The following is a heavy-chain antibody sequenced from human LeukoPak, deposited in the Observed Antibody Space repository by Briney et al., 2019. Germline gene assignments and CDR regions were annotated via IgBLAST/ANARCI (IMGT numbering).Heavy chain of an antibody. CDR1: RFPFSSFA. Sequence: PGGSLRLSCAASRFPFSSFAMHWVRQAPGKGLEFVSSTYSNGASTYYANSVKGRFTISRDNSKNTLFLQMGSLRAEDTAVYYCARDYPGNGWNGMDVWGQGTMVTVSS. D-gene: IGHD4-23*01. CDR3: ARDYPGNGWNGMDV. V-gene: IGHV3-64*01. CDR2: TYSNGAST. J-gene: IGHJ6*02.